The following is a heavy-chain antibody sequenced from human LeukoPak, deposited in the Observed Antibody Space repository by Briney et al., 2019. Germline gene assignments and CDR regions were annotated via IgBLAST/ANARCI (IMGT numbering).Heavy chain of an antibody. CDR3: VRDGQTGGGPDDY. D-gene: IGHD3-16*01. CDR2: ITTSSSYI. Sequence: GGSLRLSCTASGFTFSSHNMNWVRQAPGKGLEWVSLITTSSSYIYYADSVKGRFTVSRDNGKNLLYLEINSLRAEDTAVYYCVRDGQTGGGPDDYWGQGTLVTVSS. CDR1: GFTFSSHN. V-gene: IGHV3-21*06. J-gene: IGHJ4*02.